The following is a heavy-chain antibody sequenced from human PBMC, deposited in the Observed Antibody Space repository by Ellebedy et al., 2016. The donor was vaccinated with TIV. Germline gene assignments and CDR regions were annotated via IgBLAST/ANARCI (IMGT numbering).Heavy chain of an antibody. CDR2: ISDDGSNK. CDR3: AKIRAQWEPLDY. CDR1: GLTFSSFA. J-gene: IGHJ4*02. D-gene: IGHD1-26*01. V-gene: IGHV3-30*18. Sequence: GGSLRLXCAASGLTFSSFAIHWVRQAPGKGLEWVAVISDDGSNKYYIDSVKGRFTTSRDNSKNTLYLQMNSLRAEDTAVYYCAKIRAQWEPLDYWGQGTLVTVSS.